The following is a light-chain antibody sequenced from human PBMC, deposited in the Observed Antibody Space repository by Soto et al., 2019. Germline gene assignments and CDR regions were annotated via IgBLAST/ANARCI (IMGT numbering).Light chain of an antibody. CDR3: QQYNNWPPV. V-gene: IGKV3-15*01. CDR2: YTS. J-gene: IGKJ1*01. Sequence: EIVLTQSPGTLSLSPGERATHSCRASQSVSSDLAWYQQKPGQAPRLLIYYTSTRATGFPARFSGGGSGTEFTLTISSLQSEDSAFYYCQQYNNWPPVFGQGTKVDIK. CDR1: QSVSSD.